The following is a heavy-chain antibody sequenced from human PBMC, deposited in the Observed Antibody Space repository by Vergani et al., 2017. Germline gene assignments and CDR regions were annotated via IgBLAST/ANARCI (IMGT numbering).Heavy chain of an antibody. D-gene: IGHD3-22*01. Sequence: QVTLRESGPALVKPTQTLTLTCTFSGFSLSTSGMCVSWIRQPPGKALEWLARIDWDDDKYYSTSLKTRLTISKDPSKNQVVLTMTNMDPVDTATYYCARRRLYDSSGYYGTPFDYWGQGTLVTVSS. V-gene: IGHV2-70*15. J-gene: IGHJ4*02. CDR2: IDWDDDK. CDR1: GFSLSTSGMC. CDR3: ARRRLYDSSGYYGTPFDY.